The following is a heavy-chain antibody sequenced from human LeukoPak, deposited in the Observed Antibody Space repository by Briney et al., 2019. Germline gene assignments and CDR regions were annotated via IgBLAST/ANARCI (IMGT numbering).Heavy chain of an antibody. CDR3: AADCSGGSCYVFWFDP. CDR2: INWNGGST. CDR1: GFTFDDYG. D-gene: IGHD2-15*01. Sequence: GGSLRLSCAASGFTFDDYGMSWVRQAPGKGLEWVSGINWNGGSTGYADSVKGRSTISRDNAKNSLYLQMNSLRAEDTAVYYCAADCSGGSCYVFWFDPWGQGTLVTVSS. V-gene: IGHV3-20*04. J-gene: IGHJ5*02.